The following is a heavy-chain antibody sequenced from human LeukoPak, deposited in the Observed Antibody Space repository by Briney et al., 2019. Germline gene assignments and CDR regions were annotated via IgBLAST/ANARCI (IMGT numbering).Heavy chain of an antibody. D-gene: IGHD5-24*01. CDR3: AKDQTGDGYNSI. J-gene: IGHJ4*02. CDR1: GFSFTNYA. CDR2: VHGRN. V-gene: IGHV3-23*01. Sequence: GGSLRLSCVASGFSFTNYAMSWVRQAPGKGLEWVSTVHGRNYYADSVKGRFTISRDDSRSTLYLQMDNLRAEDTAVYYCAKDQTGDGYNSIWGQGTLVTVSS.